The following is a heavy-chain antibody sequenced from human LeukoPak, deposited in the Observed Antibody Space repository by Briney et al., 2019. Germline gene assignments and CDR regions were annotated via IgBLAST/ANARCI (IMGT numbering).Heavy chain of an antibody. CDR1: GFTFSSYS. D-gene: IGHD3-22*01. J-gene: IGHJ4*02. CDR2: IWYDGTNE. Sequence: PGGSLRLSCAASGFTFSSYSMNWVRQAPGRGLEWVAFIWYDGTNEYYADSVKGRFTISRDNSKNTLYLQMNSLRAEDTAVYYCAREYYYDSSGYYQGEMGAVDYWGQGTLVTVSS. V-gene: IGHV3-30*02. CDR3: AREYYYDSSGYYQGEMGAVDY.